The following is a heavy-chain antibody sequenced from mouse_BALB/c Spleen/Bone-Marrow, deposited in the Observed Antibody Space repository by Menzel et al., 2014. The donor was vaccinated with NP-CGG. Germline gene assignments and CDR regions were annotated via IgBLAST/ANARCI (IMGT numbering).Heavy chain of an antibody. J-gene: IGHJ4*01. CDR2: IAPGSGST. Sequence: DLVKPGASVKLSCKASGYTFTSYWINWIKQRPGQGLEWIGRIAPGSGSTYYDEMFKGKATLTVDTSSSAESIQRTSLSCEKSAVYISARCYYGRAMDYWGQRASDTASS. D-gene: IGHD1-1*01. V-gene: IGHV1S41*01. CDR3: ARCYYGRAMDY. CDR1: GYTFTSYW.